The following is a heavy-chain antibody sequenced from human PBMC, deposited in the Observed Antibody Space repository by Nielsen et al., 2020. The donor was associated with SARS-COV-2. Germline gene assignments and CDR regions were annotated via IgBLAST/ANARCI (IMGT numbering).Heavy chain of an antibody. V-gene: IGHV3-23*01. Sequence: GESLKISCAASGLSFNSYAMTWVRQAPGKGLEWVSAIFASGAGTYYADSVRGRFTVSRDNAENSLYLQTNSLRDEDTAVYYCARDQDGGAATSNWYFDLWGRGTLVIVSS. J-gene: IGHJ2*01. CDR3: ARDQDGGAATSNWYFDL. D-gene: IGHD6-25*01. CDR1: GLSFNSYA. CDR2: IFASGAGT.